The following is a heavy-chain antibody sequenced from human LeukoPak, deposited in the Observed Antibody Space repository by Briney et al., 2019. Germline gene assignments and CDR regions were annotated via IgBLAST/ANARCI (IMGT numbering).Heavy chain of an antibody. D-gene: IGHD6-6*01. J-gene: IGHJ4*02. V-gene: IGHV4-59*01. CDR3: ARFLAAYSSSSHVGY. Sequence: SETLSLTCTVSGGSISSYYWSWIRQPPGKGLEWIGYIYYSGSTNYNPSLKSRVTISVDTSKNQFSLKLSSVTAADTAVYYCARFLAAYSSSSHVGYWGQGTLVTVSS. CDR2: IYYSGST. CDR1: GGSISSYY.